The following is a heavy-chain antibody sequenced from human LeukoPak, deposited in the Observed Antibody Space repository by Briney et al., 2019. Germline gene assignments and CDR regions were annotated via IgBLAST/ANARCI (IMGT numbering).Heavy chain of an antibody. Sequence: SVKVSCKASGGSFSSYGISWVRQAPGQGLEWMGGIIPMLCRSNYAQKFQGRVTISTDESTSTAYMEMSSLRSEDTAVYYCAREDYTANNWFDPWGQGTLVTVSS. CDR3: AREDYTANNWFDP. CDR2: IIPMLCRS. CDR1: GGSFSSYG. V-gene: IGHV1-69*05. D-gene: IGHD5-18*01. J-gene: IGHJ5*02.